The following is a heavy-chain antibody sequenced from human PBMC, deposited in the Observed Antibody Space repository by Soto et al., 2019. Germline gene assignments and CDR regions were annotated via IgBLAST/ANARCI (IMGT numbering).Heavy chain of an antibody. V-gene: IGHV1-8*01. CDR3: ARDGAMDYYYGMDV. Sequence: GASVKVSCKASGYTFTSYDINWVRQATGQGLEWMGWMNPNSGNTGYAQKFQGRVTMTRNTSISTAYMELSSLRSEDTAVYYCARDGAMDYYYGMDVWGQGTTVTVSS. J-gene: IGHJ6*02. CDR2: MNPNSGNT. CDR1: GYTFTSYD. D-gene: IGHD2-8*01.